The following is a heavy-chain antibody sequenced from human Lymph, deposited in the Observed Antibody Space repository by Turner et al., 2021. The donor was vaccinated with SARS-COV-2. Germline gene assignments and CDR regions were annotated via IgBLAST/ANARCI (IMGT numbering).Heavy chain of an antibody. CDR1: GFTFSTYS. CDR2: ISSSSSDI. D-gene: IGHD4-17*01. V-gene: IGHV3-21*01. J-gene: IGHJ4*02. CDR3: ARDIPTTADYFDY. Sequence: EVQLVESGGGLVKPGGSLRLSCEASGFTFSTYSMNWVRQATGKGLEWISSISSSSSDIYYADSVKGRFTIYRDDAKNSLYLQMNSLRAEDTAVYYCARDIPTTADYFDYWGQGTLVTVSS.